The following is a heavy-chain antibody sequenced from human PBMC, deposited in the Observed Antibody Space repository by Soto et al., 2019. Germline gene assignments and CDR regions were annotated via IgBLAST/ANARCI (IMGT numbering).Heavy chain of an antibody. CDR3: AKEAGDH. V-gene: IGHV1-69*01. Sequence: QMQRVQSGAEVKERGSSVTISCKTSGGTFNTYALTWVRQAPGQGLEWIGGIIPMFGIKNVAQRFQGRVTINADESLTTAYMEMTSLRSDDTTVYYCAKEAGDHWGQGTLVTVSS. J-gene: IGHJ4*02. CDR2: IIPMFGIK. D-gene: IGHD3-10*01. CDR1: GGTFNTYA.